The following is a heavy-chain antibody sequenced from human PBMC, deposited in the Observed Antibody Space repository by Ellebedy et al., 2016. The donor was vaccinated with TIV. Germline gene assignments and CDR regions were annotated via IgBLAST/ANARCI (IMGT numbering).Heavy chain of an antibody. CDR1: GTNISTSPYY. D-gene: IGHD2-21*01. V-gene: IGHV4-39*01. Sequence: SETLSLTCSASGTNISTSPYYWGWVRQPPGKGLEWIGLGNLYYSEPAYYSPSLKSRVTMSVDASKNQVSLQLTSATAADTAVYYCARGFRAGDGRGYFDHWGQGILVTVSS. CDR3: ARGFRAGDGRGYFDH. J-gene: IGHJ4*02. CDR2: LYYSEPA.